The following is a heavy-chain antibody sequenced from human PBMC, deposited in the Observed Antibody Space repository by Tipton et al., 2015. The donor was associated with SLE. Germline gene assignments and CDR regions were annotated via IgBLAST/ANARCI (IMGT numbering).Heavy chain of an antibody. CDR2: ISGSGGST. CDR1: GFTFSSYG. J-gene: IGHJ4*02. Sequence: GSLRLSCAASGFTFSSYGMSWVRQAPGKGLEWVSAISGSGGSTYYADSVKGRFTISRDNSKNTLYLQMNSLRAEDTAVYYCAKRPPGYYDSSGSLDYWGQGTLVTVSS. CDR3: AKRPPGYYDSSGSLDY. V-gene: IGHV3-23*01. D-gene: IGHD3-22*01.